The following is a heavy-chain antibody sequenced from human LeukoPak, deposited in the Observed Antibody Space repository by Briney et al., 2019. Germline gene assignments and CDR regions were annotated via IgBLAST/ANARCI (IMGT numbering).Heavy chain of an antibody. D-gene: IGHD6-13*01. CDR3: ARGRAAADDFDF. Sequence: ASVKVSCKLSGDTLTELTMHWVRQTPGKGLEWMGGFDPEDAETIYAQKFQGRVTLTTDSSTSTAYMELRSLTSDDTGVYYCARGRAAADDFDFWGQGTLLTVSS. J-gene: IGHJ4*02. CDR1: GDTLTELT. CDR2: FDPEDAET. V-gene: IGHV1-24*01.